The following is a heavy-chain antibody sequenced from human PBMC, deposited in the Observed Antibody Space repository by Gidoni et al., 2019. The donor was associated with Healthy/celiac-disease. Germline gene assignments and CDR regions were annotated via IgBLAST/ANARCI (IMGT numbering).Heavy chain of an antibody. CDR3: TTDRTIAAAGDFDY. CDR2: IKSKTDGGTT. J-gene: IGHJ4*02. V-gene: IGHV3-15*01. Sequence: QAPGKGLEWVGRIKSKTDGGTTDYAAPVKGRFTISRDDSKNTLYLQMNSLKTEDTAVYYCTTDRTIAAAGDFDYWGQGTLVTVSS. D-gene: IGHD6-13*01.